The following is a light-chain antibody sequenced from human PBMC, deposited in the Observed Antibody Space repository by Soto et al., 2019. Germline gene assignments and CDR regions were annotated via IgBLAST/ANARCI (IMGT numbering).Light chain of an antibody. Sequence: QSVLTQPASVSGSPGQSITISCSGSITDIGTYHYVSWYQQHPGKAPRLLISEVSNRPSGVSNRFSGSKPGSTASLTISGLQAEDEAEYFCSSFTAANSVTFGGGTKLTVL. V-gene: IGLV2-14*01. CDR3: SSFTAANSVT. J-gene: IGLJ2*01. CDR2: EVS. CDR1: ITDIGTYHY.